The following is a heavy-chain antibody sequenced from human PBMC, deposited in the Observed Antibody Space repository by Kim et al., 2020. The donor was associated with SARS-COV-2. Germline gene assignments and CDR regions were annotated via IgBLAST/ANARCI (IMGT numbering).Heavy chain of an antibody. CDR2: SYYSGST. CDR3: ARLQGWIQLWDFDY. J-gene: IGHJ4*01. V-gene: IGHV4-39*01. D-gene: IGHD5-18*01. Sequence: SETLSLTCTVSGGSISSSSYYWGWIRQPPGKGLEWIGSSYYSGSTYYNPSLKRRVTISVDTSKNQFSLKLSSGTAADTAEYYWARLQGWIQLWDFDYLG. CDR1: GGSISSSSYY.